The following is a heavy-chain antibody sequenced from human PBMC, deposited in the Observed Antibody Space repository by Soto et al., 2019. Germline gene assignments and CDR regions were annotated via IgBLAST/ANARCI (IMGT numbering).Heavy chain of an antibody. CDR2: IIPIFGTT. D-gene: IGHD6-13*01. J-gene: IGHJ3*02. CDR3: AREVAADGTFREDVFDI. CDR1: GGTFSNHA. V-gene: IGHV1-69*12. Sequence: QVHLVQSGAEVKKPGSSVKVSCKASGGTFSNHAINWVRQAPGHGLEWMGRIIPIFGTTNYAQKFQGRVTFTADEPTATAYMELSSLKHDDTAIYYCAREVAADGTFREDVFDIWGQGTLVTVSS.